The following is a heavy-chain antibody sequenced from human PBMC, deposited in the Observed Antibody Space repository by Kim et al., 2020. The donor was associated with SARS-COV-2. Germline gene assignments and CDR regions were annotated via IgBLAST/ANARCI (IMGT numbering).Heavy chain of an antibody. CDR1: GYTFTSYS. CDR3: ARRWQRTEEVYDH. J-gene: IGHJ4*02. D-gene: IGHD5-12*01. Sequence: ASVKVSCKASGYTFTSYSIHWLRQAPGQAPEWMGWLRVGNGETAYSQKFQGRVTITRDTSANTAYMELSSLRPEDTAVYYCARRWQRTEEVYDHWGQGTLVTVSS. V-gene: IGHV1-3*01. CDR2: LRVGNGET.